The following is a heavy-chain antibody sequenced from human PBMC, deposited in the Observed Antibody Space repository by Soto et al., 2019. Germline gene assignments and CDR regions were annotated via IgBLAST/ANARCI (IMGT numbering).Heavy chain of an antibody. CDR3: ARDDGDYVGWFDP. Sequence: QVQLQESGPGLVKPSQTLSLTCTVSGGSISSGDYYWSWIRQPPGKGLEWIGYIYYSGSTYYNPSLKSRVTISVETSKNQFSLKLSSVTAADTAVYYCARDDGDYVGWFDPWGQGTLVTVSS. J-gene: IGHJ5*02. CDR1: GGSISSGDYY. CDR2: IYYSGST. D-gene: IGHD4-17*01. V-gene: IGHV4-30-4*01.